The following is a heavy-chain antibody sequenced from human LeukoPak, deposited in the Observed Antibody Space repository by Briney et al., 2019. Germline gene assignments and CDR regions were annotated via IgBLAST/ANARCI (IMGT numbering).Heavy chain of an antibody. J-gene: IGHJ6*03. CDR3: ARDPATSSYYSYYYMDV. CDR1: GFTFSTYS. D-gene: IGHD6-6*01. Sequence: GRSLRLSCVASGFTFSTYSINWVRQAPGEGREWLSFVSPSSTYIYYADSVKGSFTISRDNAKNSLYLQMYSLRAEDTAVYYCARDPATSSYYSYYYMDVWGKGTTVIVSS. CDR2: VSPSSTYI. V-gene: IGHV3-21*01.